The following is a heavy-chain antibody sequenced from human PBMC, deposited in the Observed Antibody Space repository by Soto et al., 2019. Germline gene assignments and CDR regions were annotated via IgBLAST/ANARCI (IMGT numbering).Heavy chain of an antibody. CDR3: ARWSYLDY. Sequence: GSLRLSCAASGFSFGSYALSWVRQAPGKGLEWVSTISGSDGKTFYAYSVKGRFSISRDTSQSTLYLQMNSLGADDTAMYYCARWSYLDYWGQGT. D-gene: IGHD3-3*01. V-gene: IGHV3-23*01. J-gene: IGHJ4*02. CDR1: GFSFGSYA. CDR2: ISGSDGKT.